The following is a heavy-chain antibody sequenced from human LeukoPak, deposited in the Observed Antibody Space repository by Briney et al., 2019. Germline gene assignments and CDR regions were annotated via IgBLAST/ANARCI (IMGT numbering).Heavy chain of an antibody. V-gene: IGHV4-30-2*01. CDR2: IYHSGST. CDR3: ARAMTTVTTRWFDP. CDR1: GGSISSGGYY. J-gene: IGHJ5*02. Sequence: SETLSLTCTVSGGSISSGGYYWSWIRQPPGKGLEWIGYIYHSGSTNYNPSLKSRVTISVDKSKNQFSLKLSSVTAADTAVYYCARAMTTVTTRWFDPWGQGTLVTVSS. D-gene: IGHD4-17*01.